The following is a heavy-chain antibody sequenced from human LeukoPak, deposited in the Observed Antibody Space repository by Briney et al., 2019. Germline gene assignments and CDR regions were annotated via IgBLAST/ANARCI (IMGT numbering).Heavy chain of an antibody. V-gene: IGHV1-24*01. J-gene: IGHJ4*02. CDR1: GYTLTELS. CDR2: FDPEDGET. Sequence: GASVKVSCKVSGYTLTELSMHWVRQAPGKGLEWMGGFDPEDGETIYAQKFQGRVTMTEDTSTDTAYMELSSLRSEDTAVYYCATGNSSGWYGDYFDYWGQGTLVTVSS. CDR3: ATGNSSGWYGDYFDY. D-gene: IGHD6-19*01.